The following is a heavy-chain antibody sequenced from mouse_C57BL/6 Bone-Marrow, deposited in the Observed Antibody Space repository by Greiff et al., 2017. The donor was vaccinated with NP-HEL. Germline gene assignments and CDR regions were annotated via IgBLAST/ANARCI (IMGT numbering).Heavy chain of an antibody. CDR1: GFNIKDDY. V-gene: IGHV14-4*01. CDR2: IDPENGDT. J-gene: IGHJ1*03. Sequence: LVESGAELVRPGASVKLSCTASGFNIKDDYMHWVKQRPEQGLEWIGWIDPENGDTEYASKFQGKATITADTSSNTAYLQLSSLTSEDTAVYYCTTYGSWYFDVWGTGTTVTVSS. D-gene: IGHD1-1*01. CDR3: TTYGSWYFDV.